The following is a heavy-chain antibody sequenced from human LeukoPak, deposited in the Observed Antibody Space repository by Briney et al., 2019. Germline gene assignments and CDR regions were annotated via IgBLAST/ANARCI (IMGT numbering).Heavy chain of an antibody. CDR1: GDTFIGYY. D-gene: IGHD6-19*01. CDR3: ARVAITVAGRLDQRLGMRYYFDY. V-gene: IGHV1-2*02. CDR2: INPKSGGT. J-gene: IGHJ4*02. Sequence: ASVTVSCKASGDTFIGYYMHWVRQAPGQGLEWMGWINPKSGGTDYAQKFQGRVTMTRDTSISTAYMELYRLKSDDTATYYCARVAITVAGRLDQRLGMRYYFDYWGQGTLVTVSS.